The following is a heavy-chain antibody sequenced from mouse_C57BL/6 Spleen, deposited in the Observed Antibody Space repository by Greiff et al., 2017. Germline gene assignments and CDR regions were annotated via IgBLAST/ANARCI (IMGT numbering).Heavy chain of an antibody. D-gene: IGHD1-1*01. V-gene: IGHV1-55*01. CDR3: ARGGYYYGSSYWWYFDV. Sequence: QVQLQQPGAELVKPGASVKMSCKASGYTFTSYWITWVKQRPGQGLEWIGDIYPGRGSTNYNEKFKSKATLTVDTSSSSAYMQLSSLTSEDSAVYYCARGGYYYGSSYWWYFDVWGTGATVTVSS. CDR2: IYPGRGST. J-gene: IGHJ1*03. CDR1: GYTFTSYW.